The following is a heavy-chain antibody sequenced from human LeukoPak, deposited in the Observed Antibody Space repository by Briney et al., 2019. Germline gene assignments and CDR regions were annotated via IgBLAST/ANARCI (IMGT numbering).Heavy chain of an antibody. V-gene: IGHV4-30-4*01. CDR3: ARDQGPYYYDSSGSGFDP. CDR2: IYYSGST. J-gene: IGHJ5*02. CDR1: GGSISSGDYY. Sequence: SETLSLTCTVSGGSISSGDYYWSWIRQPPGKGLEWIGYIYYSGSTYYNPSLKSRVTISVDTSKNQFSLKLSSVTAADTAVYYCARDQGPYYYDSSGSGFDPWGQGTLVTVSS. D-gene: IGHD3-22*01.